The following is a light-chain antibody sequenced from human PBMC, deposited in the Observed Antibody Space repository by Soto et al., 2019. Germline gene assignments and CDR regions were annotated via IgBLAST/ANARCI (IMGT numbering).Light chain of an antibody. CDR3: QQYHHWPPIT. Sequence: EIVMTQSPATLSVSPGERATLSCRASQNIDINLVWYQQKPGQAPRLLIFRASTRATDIPARFSGSGSGTESTLTISSLQSEDFAVYYCQQYHHWPPITFGQGTRLEIK. CDR2: RAS. V-gene: IGKV3-15*01. CDR1: QNIDIN. J-gene: IGKJ5*01.